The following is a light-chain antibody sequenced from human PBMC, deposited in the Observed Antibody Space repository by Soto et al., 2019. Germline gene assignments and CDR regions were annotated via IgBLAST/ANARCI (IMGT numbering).Light chain of an antibody. CDR2: GAS. V-gene: IGKV3D-20*02. Sequence: ESVLTQSPGTLSLSPGERATLSCRASQSVSSNHLAWYQQKPGRAPRLLIYGASNRATGIPPRFSGSGSGTDFTLTISSLEPEDSAVYYCQQRHMWPITFGQGTRLEIK. J-gene: IGKJ5*01. CDR3: QQRHMWPIT. CDR1: QSVSSNH.